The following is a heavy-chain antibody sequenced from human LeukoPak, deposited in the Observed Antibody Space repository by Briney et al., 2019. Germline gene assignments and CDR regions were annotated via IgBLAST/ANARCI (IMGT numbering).Heavy chain of an antibody. CDR3: AKEAGQDYGALDAFDV. CDR1: GFTFSRYS. CDR2: ISTTSSYI. J-gene: IGHJ3*01. Sequence: GGSLRLSCAASGFTFSRYSMNWVRQAPGKGLEWVSSISTTSSYIYYADSVKGRFTISRDNARNSLYLQMNSLRAEDTAVYYCAKEAGQDYGALDAFDVWGQGTMVTVSS. D-gene: IGHD4-17*01. V-gene: IGHV3-21*01.